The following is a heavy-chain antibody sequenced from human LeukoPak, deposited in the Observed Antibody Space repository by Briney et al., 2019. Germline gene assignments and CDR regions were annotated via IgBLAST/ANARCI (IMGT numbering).Heavy chain of an antibody. CDR1: GGSVSRGGYY. D-gene: IGHD1-26*01. CDR3: ATADWESFYFDS. V-gene: IGHV4-31*03. J-gene: IGHJ4*02. CDR2: TTYSEGT. Sequence: SETLSLTCTVSGGSVSRGGYYWNWIRQHPGKGLEWIGFTTYSEGTYYNPSLMSRITISVDRSQNQFSLKMRDVTAADTAVYFCATADWESFYFDSWGQGALVAVSS.